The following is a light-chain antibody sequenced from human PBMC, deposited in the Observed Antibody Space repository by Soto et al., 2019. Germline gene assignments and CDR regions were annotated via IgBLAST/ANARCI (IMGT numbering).Light chain of an antibody. CDR2: SNN. CDR3: AAWDDSLNGVV. J-gene: IGLJ2*01. Sequence: QPVLTQPPSACGTARQRGTISCSGSSSNIGSNTVNLYQQLPGTAPKLLIDSNNQRPSGVPDRFSGSKSGTSASLAISVLQSEDEADYYCAAWDDSLNGVVFGGGTKLTVL. CDR1: SSNIGSNT. V-gene: IGLV1-44*01.